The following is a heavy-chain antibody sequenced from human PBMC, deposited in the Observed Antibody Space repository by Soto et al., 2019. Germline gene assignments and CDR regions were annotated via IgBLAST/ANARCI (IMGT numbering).Heavy chain of an antibody. CDR2: INPSGGST. Sequence: QVQLVQSGAEVKKPGASVKVSCKASGYTFTSYYMHWVRQAPGQGLEWMGIINPSGGSTSYAQKFQGRVTMTRDTSTSTVYMELSSLRSEDTAVYYCARDTGSSWYRAIYYFDCWGQGTLVTVSS. V-gene: IGHV1-46*01. D-gene: IGHD6-13*01. J-gene: IGHJ4*02. CDR3: ARDTGSSWYRAIYYFDC. CDR1: GYTFTSYY.